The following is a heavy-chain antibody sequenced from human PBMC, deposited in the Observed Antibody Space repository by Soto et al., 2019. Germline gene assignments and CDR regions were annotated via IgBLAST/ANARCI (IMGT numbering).Heavy chain of an antibody. Sequence: EVQLVESGGGLVQPGRSLRLSCAASGFTFDDYAMHWVRQAPGKGLEWVSGISWNSGSIGYADSVKGQFTISRDNAKNSLYLQMNSLRAEDTALYYCAKDIRADYYDSSGYAFDIWGQGTMVTVSS. CDR1: GFTFDDYA. D-gene: IGHD3-22*01. J-gene: IGHJ3*02. CDR3: AKDIRADYYDSSGYAFDI. V-gene: IGHV3-9*01. CDR2: ISWNSGSI.